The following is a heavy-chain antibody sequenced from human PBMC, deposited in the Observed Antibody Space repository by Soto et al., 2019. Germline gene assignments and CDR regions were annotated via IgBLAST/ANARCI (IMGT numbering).Heavy chain of an antibody. J-gene: IGHJ4*02. D-gene: IGHD2-21*02. CDR2: ISAYNGNT. Sequence: ASVKVSCKASGYTFTSYGISWVRQAPGQGLEWMGWISAYNGNTNYAQKLQGRVTMTTDTSTSTAYMELRSLRPDDTAVYYCAREGHCGGDCYTFDYWGQGTLVTVSS. V-gene: IGHV1-18*01. CDR3: AREGHCGGDCYTFDY. CDR1: GYTFTSYG.